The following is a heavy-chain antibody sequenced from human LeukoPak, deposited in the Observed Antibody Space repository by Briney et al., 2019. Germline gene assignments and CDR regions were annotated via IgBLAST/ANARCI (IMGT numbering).Heavy chain of an antibody. V-gene: IGHV4-61*01. J-gene: IGHJ4*02. Sequence: SQTLSLTCTVSGGSISSGSYYWSWIRQPPGKGLEWIGYIYYSGSTNYNPSLKSRVTISVDTSKNQFSLKLSSVTAADTAVYYCARDGRYCPSANCPSKGVDWGQGTLVSVSS. CDR2: IYYSGST. D-gene: IGHD2-2*01. CDR3: ARDGRYCPSANCPSKGVD. CDR1: GGSISSGSYY.